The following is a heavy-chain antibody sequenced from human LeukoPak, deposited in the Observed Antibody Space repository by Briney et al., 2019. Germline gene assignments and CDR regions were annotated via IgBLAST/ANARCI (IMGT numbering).Heavy chain of an antibody. J-gene: IGHJ6*03. Sequence: GSSVKVSCKASGGTFSSYAISWVRQAPGQGLEWMGGIIPIFGTANYAQKFQGRVTINADESTSTAYMELSSLRSEDTAVYYCAREAPLDYCSGGSCYSYYYYYMDVWGKGTTVTVSS. CDR2: IIPIFGTA. V-gene: IGHV1-69*01. CDR1: GGTFSSYA. CDR3: AREAPLDYCSGGSCYSYYYYYMDV. D-gene: IGHD2-15*01.